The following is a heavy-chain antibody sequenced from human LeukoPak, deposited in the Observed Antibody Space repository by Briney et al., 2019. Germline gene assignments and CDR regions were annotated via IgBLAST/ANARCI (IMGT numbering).Heavy chain of an antibody. J-gene: IGHJ4*02. V-gene: IGHV3-21*01. Sequence: PGGSLRLSCAASGFTFSSYSMNWVRQAPGRGLEWVSSISSSSSYIYYADSVKGRLTISRDNAKNSLYLQMNSLRAEDTAVYYCTYDFWSGRDYWGQGTLVTVSS. CDR2: ISSSSSYI. D-gene: IGHD3-3*01. CDR1: GFTFSSYS. CDR3: TYDFWSGRDY.